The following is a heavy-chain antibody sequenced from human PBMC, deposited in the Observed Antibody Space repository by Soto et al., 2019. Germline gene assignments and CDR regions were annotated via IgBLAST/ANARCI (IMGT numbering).Heavy chain of an antibody. CDR3: ARDLEYQPQYP. CDR2: ISAYNGNT. CDR1: GYTFNSYG. D-gene: IGHD2-2*01. Sequence: ASVKVSCKASGYTFNSYGISWVRQAPGQGLEWMGWISAYNGNTNYAQRVQGRVTMTTDTSTSTAYMELRSLRSDDTAVYYCARDLEYQPQYPWGQGTLVTVSS. V-gene: IGHV1-18*04. J-gene: IGHJ5*02.